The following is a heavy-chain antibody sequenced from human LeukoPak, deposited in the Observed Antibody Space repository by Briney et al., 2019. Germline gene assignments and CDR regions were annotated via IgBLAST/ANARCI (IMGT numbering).Heavy chain of an antibody. CDR1: GFTFSSYA. J-gene: IGHJ6*02. Sequence: PGGPLRLSCAASGFTFSSYAMHWVRQAPGKGLEWVAVISYDGSNKYYADSVKGRFTISRDNSKNTLYLQMNSLRAEDTAVYYCARVPGVAAAGTYYYYGMDVWGQGTTVTVSS. D-gene: IGHD6-13*01. V-gene: IGHV3-30*04. CDR2: ISYDGSNK. CDR3: ARVPGVAAAGTYYYYGMDV.